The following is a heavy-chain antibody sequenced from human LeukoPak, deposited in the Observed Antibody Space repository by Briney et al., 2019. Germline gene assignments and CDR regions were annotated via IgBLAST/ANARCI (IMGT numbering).Heavy chain of an antibody. J-gene: IGHJ3*02. Sequence: PSETLSPTCTVSRGSISTYYWNWIRQPPGKGLEWIGYIYYTGTTDYNPSLKSRVTMSVDASKNQFSLKLTSVTTADTAVYYCAREGHYYASGSGAFDIWGQGTAITVSS. CDR3: AREGHYYASGSGAFDI. CDR1: RGSISTYY. V-gene: IGHV4-59*01. D-gene: IGHD3-10*01. CDR2: IYYTGTT.